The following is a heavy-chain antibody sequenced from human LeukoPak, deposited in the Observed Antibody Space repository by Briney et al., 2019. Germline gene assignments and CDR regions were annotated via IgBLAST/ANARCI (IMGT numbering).Heavy chain of an antibody. CDR2: IKYGGTT. V-gene: IGHV4-39*01. CDR3: ARLGTYSGNLFDN. J-gene: IGHJ4*02. CDR1: GGSITSDSYY. Sequence: SETPSLTCTVSGGSITSDSYYWVWDRQPPGKGLEWTGSIKYGGTTFYSSSLQSRITLSMDASKNQFSLRLTSVTAADTAVYYCARLGTYSGNLFDNWGQGTLVTVSS. D-gene: IGHD5-12*01.